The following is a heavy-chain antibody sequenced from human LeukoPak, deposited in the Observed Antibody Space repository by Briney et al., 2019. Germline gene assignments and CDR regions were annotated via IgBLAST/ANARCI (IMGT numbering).Heavy chain of an antibody. CDR1: GYTFTSYD. Sequence: GASEKVSCKASGYTFTSYDINWVRQATGQGLEWMGWMNPNSGNTGYAQKFQGRVTMTRNTSISTAYMELSSLRSEDTAVYYCARRGYNWNDLYYYYGMDVWGQGTTVTVSS. J-gene: IGHJ6*02. CDR2: MNPNSGNT. D-gene: IGHD1-1*01. CDR3: ARRGYNWNDLYYYYGMDV. V-gene: IGHV1-8*01.